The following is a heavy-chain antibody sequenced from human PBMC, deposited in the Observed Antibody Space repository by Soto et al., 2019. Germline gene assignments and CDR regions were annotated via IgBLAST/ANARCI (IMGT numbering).Heavy chain of an antibody. CDR3: AIPVFPTLAARTAPYYYYYGMDV. V-gene: IGHV4-34*01. Sequence: SETLSLTCAVYGGSFSGYYWSWIRQPPGKGLEWIGEINHSGSTNYNPSLKSRVTISVDTSKNQFSLKLSSVTAADTAVYYCAIPVFPTLAARTAPYYYYYGMDVWGQGTTVTVSS. D-gene: IGHD6-6*01. CDR1: GGSFSGYY. J-gene: IGHJ6*02. CDR2: INHSGST.